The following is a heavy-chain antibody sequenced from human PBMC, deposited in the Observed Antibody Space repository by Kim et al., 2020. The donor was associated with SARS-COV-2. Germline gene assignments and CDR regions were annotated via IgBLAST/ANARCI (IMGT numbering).Heavy chain of an antibody. CDR2: ISYDGSNK. CDR1: GFTFSSYA. CDR3: ARDFNPARGVINY. J-gene: IGHJ4*02. D-gene: IGHD3-10*01. V-gene: IGHV3-30*04. Sequence: GGSLRLSCAASGFTFSSYAMHWVRQAPGKGLEWVAVISYDGSNKYYADSVKGRFTISRDNSKNTLYLQMNSLRAEDTAVYYCARDFNPARGVINYWGQGTLVTVSS.